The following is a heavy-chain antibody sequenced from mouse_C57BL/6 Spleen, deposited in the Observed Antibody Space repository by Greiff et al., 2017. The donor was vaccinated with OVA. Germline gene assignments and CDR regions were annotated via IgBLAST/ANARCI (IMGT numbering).Heavy chain of an antibody. CDR2: INPGSGGT. J-gene: IGHJ4*01. V-gene: IGHV1-54*01. D-gene: IGHD1-1*01. CDR3: ARTIYTTVVARNAMDY. CDR1: GYAFTNYL. Sequence: QVQLQQSGAELVRPGTSVKVSCKASGYAFTNYLIEWVKQRPGQGLEWIGVINPGSGGTNYNEKFKGKATLTADKSSSTAYMQLSSLTSEDSAVYFCARTIYTTVVARNAMDYWGQGTSGTVSS.